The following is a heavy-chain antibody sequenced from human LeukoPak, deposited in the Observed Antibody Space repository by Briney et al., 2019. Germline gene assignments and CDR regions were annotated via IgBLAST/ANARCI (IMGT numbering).Heavy chain of an antibody. V-gene: IGHV4-4*07. J-gene: IGHJ5*02. CDR2: IYTSGST. Sequence: SETLSLTCTVSGGSISSYYWSWIRQPAGKGLEWIGRIYTSGSTNYNPSLKSRVTMSADTSRNHVSLTLNSVTAADTAVYYCARDSGTTGEVKFDPWGQGTLVTVSS. CDR3: ARDSGTTGEVKFDP. D-gene: IGHD3-10*01. CDR1: GGSISSYY.